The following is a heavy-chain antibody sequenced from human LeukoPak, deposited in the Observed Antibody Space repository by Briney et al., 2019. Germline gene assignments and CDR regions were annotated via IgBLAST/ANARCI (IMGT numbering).Heavy chain of an antibody. J-gene: IGHJ3*02. V-gene: IGHV1-8*01. CDR1: GYTFTSYD. CDR2: MNPNSGNT. CDR3: ARVATLGDDAFDI. D-gene: IGHD3-16*01. Sequence: GASVKVSCKASGYTFTSYDINWVRQATGQGLEWMGWMNPNSGNTGYAQKFQGRVTITRNTSISTAYMELSSLRSEDTAVYYCARVATLGDDAFDIWGQGTMVTVSS.